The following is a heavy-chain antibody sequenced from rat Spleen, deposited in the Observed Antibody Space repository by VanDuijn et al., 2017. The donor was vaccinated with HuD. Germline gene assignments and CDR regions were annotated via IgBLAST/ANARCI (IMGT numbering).Heavy chain of an antibody. V-gene: IGHV5S10*01. CDR1: GFIFSNYA. Sequence: EVQLVESGGGLVQPGRSLTLPCAASGFIFSNYAMAWVRQAPKKGLEWVATIIYDGSRTYYRDSVKGRFTISRDNAKSTLYLQMDSLRSEDTATYYCVRHIYEHGYTDWFAYWGQGTLVTVSS. D-gene: IGHD1-4*01. CDR3: VRHIYEHGYTDWFAY. CDR2: IIYDGSRT. J-gene: IGHJ3*01.